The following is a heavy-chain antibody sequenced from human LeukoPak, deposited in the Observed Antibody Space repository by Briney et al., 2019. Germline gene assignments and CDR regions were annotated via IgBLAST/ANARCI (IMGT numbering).Heavy chain of an antibody. D-gene: IGHD2-21*02. CDR1: GFTFSSYG. CDR2: IWYDGSNK. V-gene: IGHV3-33*01. CDR3: ARDEAYCGGDCYPLY. J-gene: IGHJ4*02. Sequence: TGGSLRLSCAASGFTFSSYGMHWVRQAPGKRLEWVAVIWYDGSNKYYADSVKGRFTISRDNSKNTLYLQMNSLRAEDTAVYYCARDEAYCGGDCYPLYWGLGTLVTVSS.